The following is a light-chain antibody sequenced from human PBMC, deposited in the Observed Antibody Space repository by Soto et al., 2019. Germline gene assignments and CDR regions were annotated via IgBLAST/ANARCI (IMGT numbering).Light chain of an antibody. V-gene: IGKV3-20*01. CDR2: GAS. J-gene: IGKJ1*01. CDR1: QSVSSSY. Sequence: EIVLTPSPGTLSLSPGERATLSCRASQSVSSSYLAWYQQKPGQAPRLLIYGASSRATGIPDRFSGSGSGTDFTLTISRLEPEDFAVYYCQQYGSSPWTFVQGTKVDIK. CDR3: QQYGSSPWT.